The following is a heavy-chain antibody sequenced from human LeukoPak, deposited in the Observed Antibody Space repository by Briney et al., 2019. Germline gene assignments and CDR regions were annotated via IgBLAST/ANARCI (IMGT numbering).Heavy chain of an antibody. CDR2: IYHSGST. D-gene: IGHD3-10*01. CDR3: ARRYYDGSGRAFDY. J-gene: IGHJ4*02. CDR1: GFTVSSAY. V-gene: IGHV4-30-2*01. Sequence: LRLSCAASGFTVSSAYMSWVRQAPGKGLEWIGYIYHSGSTYYNPSLKSRVTISVDRSKSQFSLKLTSVTAADTAVYFCARRYYDGSGRAFDYWGPGTLVTVSS.